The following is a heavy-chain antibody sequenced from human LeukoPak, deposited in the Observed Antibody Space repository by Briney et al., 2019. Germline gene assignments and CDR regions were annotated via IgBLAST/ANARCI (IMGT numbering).Heavy chain of an antibody. CDR2: INSDGSST. J-gene: IGHJ6*02. Sequence: GGSLRLSCAASGFTFSSYWMHWVRQAPGKGLVWVSRINSDGSSTSYADSVKGRFTISRDNAKNTLYLQMNSLRAEDTAVYYCAKNKGYCSSISCRNYYYYYGMDVWGQGTTVTVSS. CDR1: GFTFSSYW. CDR3: AKNKGYCSSISCRNYYYYYGMDV. D-gene: IGHD2-2*01. V-gene: IGHV3-74*01.